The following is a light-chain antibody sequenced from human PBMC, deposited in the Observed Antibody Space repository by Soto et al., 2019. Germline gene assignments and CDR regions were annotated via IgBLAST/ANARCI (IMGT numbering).Light chain of an antibody. CDR3: RQALQSLT. J-gene: IGKJ5*01. V-gene: IGKV2-28*01. CDR1: QSLLHNNGYHY. Sequence: DIVMRQSPLSLHVTPGEPASISCRSNQSLLHNNGYHYLDWYMQKPGQSPQLLIYLGSNRSSVVPDRFSGSGSGTDFTLKSSRVEAADVGVYYFRQALQSLTFGQGTRLDI. CDR2: LGS.